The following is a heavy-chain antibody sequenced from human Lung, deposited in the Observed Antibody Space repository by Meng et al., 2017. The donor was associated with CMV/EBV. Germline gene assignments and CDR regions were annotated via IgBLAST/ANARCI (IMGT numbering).Heavy chain of an antibody. CDR2: MNPNSGNT. CDR3: ARDGEQQFDYYYYGMDV. V-gene: IGHV1-8*02. CDR1: GYSFITDD. J-gene: IGHJ6*02. D-gene: IGHD6-13*01. Sequence: ASVKVSXKASGYSFITDDINWVRQAAGQGPEWMGWMNPNSGNTGYAQKLQGRVTMTTDTSTSTAYMELRSLRSDDTAVYYCARDGEQQFDYYYYGMDVWGQGXTVTVSS.